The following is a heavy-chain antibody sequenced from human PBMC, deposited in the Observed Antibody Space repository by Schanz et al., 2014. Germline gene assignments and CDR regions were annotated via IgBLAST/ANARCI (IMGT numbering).Heavy chain of an antibody. CDR1: GYTLTAYY. J-gene: IGHJ6*02. D-gene: IGHD1-26*01. CDR3: ARKVGATTRYYYHAMDV. CDR2: INPDSGGT. Sequence: QVQLVQSGAEVKKPGASVKVSCKASGYTLTAYYMYWVRQAPGQGLEWMGWINPDSGGTNYAQKFQGRVTMTRDMSINTAYMELSRLRSDDSAVYYCARKVGATTRYYYHAMDVWGQGTTVTVSS. V-gene: IGHV1-2*02.